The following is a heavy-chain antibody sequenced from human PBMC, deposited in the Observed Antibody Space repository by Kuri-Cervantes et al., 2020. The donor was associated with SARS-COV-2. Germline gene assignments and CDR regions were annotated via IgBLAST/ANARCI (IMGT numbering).Heavy chain of an antibody. CDR1: GFTFSSYS. CDR3: ARDCAYSSSWRRTNWFDP. V-gene: IGHV3-21*01. CDR2: ISSSSSYI. Sequence: GESLKISCAASGFTFSSYSMNWVRQAPGKGLEWVSSISSSSSYIYYADSVKGRFTISRDNAKNSLYLQMNSLRAEDTAVYYCARDCAYSSSWRRTNWFDPWGQGTLVTVSS. D-gene: IGHD6-13*01. J-gene: IGHJ5*02.